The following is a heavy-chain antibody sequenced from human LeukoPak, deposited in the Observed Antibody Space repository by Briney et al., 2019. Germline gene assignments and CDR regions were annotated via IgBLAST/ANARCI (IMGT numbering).Heavy chain of an antibody. Sequence: SETLSLTCTVSGDSVTNDFFWGWVRQPPGKELEWIGSFCLGRDTYYRPSLKSRVTISVDTSKNQFSLNLNSVTATDTAVYYCARWASISREPGGFFDHWGQGTLVTVSS. V-gene: IGHV4-38-2*02. D-gene: IGHD1-14*01. CDR3: ARWASISREPGGFFDH. J-gene: IGHJ4*02. CDR2: FCLGRDT. CDR1: GDSVTNDFF.